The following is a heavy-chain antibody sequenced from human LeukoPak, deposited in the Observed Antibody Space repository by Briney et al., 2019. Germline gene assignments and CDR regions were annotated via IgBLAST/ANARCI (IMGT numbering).Heavy chain of an antibody. D-gene: IGHD2-2*01. Sequence: SETLSLTCTVSGGSISSYYWSWIRQPAGKELEWIGRIYTGGSTNYNPSLKSRVTMSIDTSKNQFSLKLSSVTAADTAVYYCARAPTAYCLSTSCQPYFDYWGQGTLVTVSS. CDR3: ARAPTAYCLSTSCQPYFDY. V-gene: IGHV4-4*07. CDR2: IYTGGST. J-gene: IGHJ4*02. CDR1: GGSISSYY.